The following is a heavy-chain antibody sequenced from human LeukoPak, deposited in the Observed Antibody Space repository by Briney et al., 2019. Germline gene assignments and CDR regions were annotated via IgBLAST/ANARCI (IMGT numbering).Heavy chain of an antibody. CDR2: ISGSGGST. D-gene: IGHD3-10*01. Sequence: PGGSLRLSCAASGFTFSSYAMSWVRQAPGKGLEWVSAISGSGGSTYYADSVKGRFTISRDNSKSTLYLQMNSLRAEDTAVYYCAKDPMVRGVIISYNWFDPWGQGTLVTVSS. J-gene: IGHJ5*02. V-gene: IGHV3-23*01. CDR1: GFTFSSYA. CDR3: AKDPMVRGVIISYNWFDP.